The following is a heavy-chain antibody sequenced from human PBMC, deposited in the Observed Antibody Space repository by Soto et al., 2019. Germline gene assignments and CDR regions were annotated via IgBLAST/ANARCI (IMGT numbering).Heavy chain of an antibody. D-gene: IGHD2-15*01. Sequence: PGGSLRLSCAASGFTFSSYAMSWVRQAPGKGLEWVSAISGSGGSTYYADSVKGRFTISRDNSKNTLYLQMNSLRAEDTAVYYCAKEEGDIVVVVAARFDYWGQGTLVTVSS. CDR3: AKEEGDIVVVVAARFDY. V-gene: IGHV3-23*01. CDR1: GFTFSSYA. J-gene: IGHJ4*02. CDR2: ISGSGGST.